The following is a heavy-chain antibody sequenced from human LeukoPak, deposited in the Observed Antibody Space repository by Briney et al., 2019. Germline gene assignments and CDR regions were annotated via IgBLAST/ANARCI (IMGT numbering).Heavy chain of an antibody. CDR1: GGPISSYY. CDR3: ARAYNRYCSSTSCYFPWSFDI. V-gene: IGHV4-4*07. Sequence: PSETLSLTCTVSGGPISSYYWSWIRQPAGKGLEWIGRIYTSGSTNYNPSLKSRVTMSVDTSKNQFSLKLSSVTAADTAVYYCARAYNRYCSSTSCYFPWSFDIWGQGTMVTVSS. D-gene: IGHD2-2*01. CDR2: IYTSGST. J-gene: IGHJ3*02.